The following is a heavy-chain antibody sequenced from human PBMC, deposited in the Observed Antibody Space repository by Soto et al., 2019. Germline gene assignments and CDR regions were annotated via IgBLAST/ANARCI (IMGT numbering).Heavy chain of an antibody. J-gene: IGHJ6*03. CDR3: SRHPVEYYYYYYIDV. CDR2: IYYSGST. V-gene: IGHV4-39*01. CDR1: GGSISSSSYY. Sequence: QLQLQESGPGLVKPSETLSLTCTVSGGSISSSSYYWGWIRQPPGKGLKWIGSIYYSGSTHYNPSLKSRVTIYVDTSKNPFTLKLRYVTAADTAVYYVSRHPVEYYYYYYIDVWGKGTTVTVSS.